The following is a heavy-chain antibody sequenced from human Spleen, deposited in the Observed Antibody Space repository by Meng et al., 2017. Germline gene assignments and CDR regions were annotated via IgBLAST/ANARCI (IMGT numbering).Heavy chain of an antibody. CDR2: ISWNGGSI. V-gene: IGHV3-9*01. Sequence: SLKISCAASGFTFDDYAMYWVRQAPGKGLEWVSGISWNGGSIAYADSVRGRFTISRDNAKNSLYLQMNSLRAEDTAVYYCARTRVAAAAGPLTYYYYYDMDVWGQGTTVTVSS. D-gene: IGHD6-13*01. CDR3: ARTRVAAAAGPLTYYYYYDMDV. CDR1: GFTFDDYA. J-gene: IGHJ6*02.